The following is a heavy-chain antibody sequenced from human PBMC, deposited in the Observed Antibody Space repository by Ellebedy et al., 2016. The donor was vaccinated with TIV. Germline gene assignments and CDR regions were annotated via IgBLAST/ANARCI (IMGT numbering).Heavy chain of an antibody. CDR2: IYPGDSDT. Sequence: GESLKISCKGSGYSFPTYWIAWVRQMPGKGLEWMGIIYPGDSDTRYSPSFEGQVTISADKSISTVFLQWSSLKASDTAIYYCARPNMGYYYMDAWGTGTTVSVSS. CDR1: GYSFPTYW. V-gene: IGHV5-51*01. CDR3: ARPNMGYYYMDA. J-gene: IGHJ6*03. D-gene: IGHD2/OR15-2a*01.